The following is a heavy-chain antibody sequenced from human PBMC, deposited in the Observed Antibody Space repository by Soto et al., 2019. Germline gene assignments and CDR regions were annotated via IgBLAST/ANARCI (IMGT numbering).Heavy chain of an antibody. V-gene: IGHV4-34*09. CDR3: ARDSSFGEPFDY. J-gene: IGHJ4*02. Sequence: SETLSLTCAVYGGSFSGYYWSWIRQPPGKGLEWIGYIYYSGSTYYNPSLKSRVTISLDTSKNQFSLKLTSVTAADTAVYYCARDSSFGEPFDYWGQGTLVTVSS. D-gene: IGHD3-10*01. CDR1: GGSFSGYY. CDR2: IYYSGST.